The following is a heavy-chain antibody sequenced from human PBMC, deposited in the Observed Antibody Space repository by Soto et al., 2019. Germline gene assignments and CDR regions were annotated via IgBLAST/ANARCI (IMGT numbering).Heavy chain of an antibody. CDR1: GFALTPYS. CDR2: ISYDGSYK. CDR3: ASDWDRGGGSSLWGFDF. J-gene: IGHJ2*01. V-gene: IGHV3-30-3*01. D-gene: IGHD1-26*01. Sequence: QVQLVESGGGVVQPGRSLRLSCAASGFALTPYSMHWVRQAPGKGLEWVAIISYDGSYKSYGDSVKGRFTISRDNSENSLYLQINTLRAEDTAVYYWASDWDRGGGSSLWGFDFWGRGTLVTVSS.